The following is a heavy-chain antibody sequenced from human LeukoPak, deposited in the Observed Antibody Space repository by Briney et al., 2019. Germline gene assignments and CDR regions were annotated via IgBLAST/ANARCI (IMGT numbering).Heavy chain of an antibody. Sequence: GGSLRLSCAASGSTFNIFTMNWVRQAPGKGLEWISYINTKSKTIYYADSVKGRFTISRDNAKNSLHLQMNSLRAEDTALYYCVRDRNWAFDYWGQGTLVTVSS. J-gene: IGHJ4*02. CDR3: VRDRNWAFDY. V-gene: IGHV3-48*01. D-gene: IGHD7-27*01. CDR2: INTKSKTI. CDR1: GSTFNIFT.